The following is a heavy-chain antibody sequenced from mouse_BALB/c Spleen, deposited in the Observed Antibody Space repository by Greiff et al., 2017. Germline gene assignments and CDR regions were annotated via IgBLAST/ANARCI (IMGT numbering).Heavy chain of an antibody. V-gene: IGHV1-7*01. CDR1: GYTFTSYW. CDR2: INPSTGYT. CDR3: ASGIYYGYERAMDY. D-gene: IGHD2-2*01. J-gene: IGHJ4*01. Sequence: QVQLQQSGAELAKPGASVKMSCKASGYTFTSYWMHWVKQRPGQGLEWIGYINPSTGYTEYNQKFKDKATLTADKSSSTAYMQLSSLTSEDSAVYYGASGIYYGYERAMDYWGQGTSVTVSS.